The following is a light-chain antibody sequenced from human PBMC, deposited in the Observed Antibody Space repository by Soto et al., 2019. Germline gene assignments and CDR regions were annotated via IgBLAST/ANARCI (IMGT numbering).Light chain of an antibody. J-gene: IGKJ4*01. CDR3: QQHGSSPELT. CDR2: GAS. Sequence: EIVLTQSPGTLSLSPGERATLSCRASQSVSSSYLACYQQKPGQAPRLLIYGASSRATGIPDRFSGSGSGTDFTLTISRLEPEDFAVYYCQQHGSSPELTFGGGTKV. CDR1: QSVSSSY. V-gene: IGKV3-20*01.